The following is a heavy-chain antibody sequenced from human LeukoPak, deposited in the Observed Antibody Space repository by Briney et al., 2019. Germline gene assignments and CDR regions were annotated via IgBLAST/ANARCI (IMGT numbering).Heavy chain of an antibody. CDR1: GGSISSGGYY. Sequence: SETLSLTCTVSGGSISSGGYYWSWVRQPPGKGLEWIGYIYHSGSTYYNPSLKSRVTISVDRSKNQFSLKLSSVTAADTAVYYCAIPTLYSSSWYAFDIWGQGTMVTVSS. CDR2: IYHSGST. CDR3: AIPTLYSSSWYAFDI. V-gene: IGHV4-30-2*01. D-gene: IGHD6-13*01. J-gene: IGHJ3*02.